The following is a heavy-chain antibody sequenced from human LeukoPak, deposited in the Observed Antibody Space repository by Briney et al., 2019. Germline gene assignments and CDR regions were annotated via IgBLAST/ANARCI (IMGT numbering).Heavy chain of an antibody. D-gene: IGHD3-10*02. CDR2: MHSGGTT. CDR1: GLTVSTNF. J-gene: IGHJ4*02. Sequence: GGSLRLSCAASGLTVSTNFMNWIRHAPGKGLEQVSVMHSGGTTYYADSVRGRFTISRDNSKNTLYLQMNSLRAEDTAVYYCARGHYVGSRFWGQGTLVTVSS. CDR3: ARGHYVGSRF. V-gene: IGHV3-53*01.